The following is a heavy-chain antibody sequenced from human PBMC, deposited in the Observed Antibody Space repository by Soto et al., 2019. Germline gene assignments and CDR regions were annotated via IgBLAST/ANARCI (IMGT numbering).Heavy chain of an antibody. D-gene: IGHD4-17*01. CDR3: ARALPVHPYGDLDLYYYYYGMDV. Sequence: GGSLRLSCVASGFTFSSYGMHWVRQAPGKGLEWVAVIWYDGSNKYYADSVKGRFTISRDNSKNTLYLQMNSLRAEDTAVYYCARALPVHPYGDLDLYYYYYGMDVWGQGTTVTVSS. CDR2: IWYDGSNK. CDR1: GFTFSSYG. V-gene: IGHV3-33*01. J-gene: IGHJ6*02.